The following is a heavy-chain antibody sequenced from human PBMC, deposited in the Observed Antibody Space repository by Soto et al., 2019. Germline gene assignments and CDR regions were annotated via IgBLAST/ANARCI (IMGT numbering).Heavy chain of an antibody. D-gene: IGHD3-9*01. J-gene: IGHJ4*02. V-gene: IGHV4-39*01. CDR2: MLNGRST. CDR3: ARLEGLATISYYFDF. Sequence: SETLSLTCTVSGDSISSIIYYWGWIRQPPGKGLEWIGSMLNGRSTSYNPSLQSRVTISVDKSKSQCSLKLNSVTAADSAVYFCARLEGLATISYYFDFWGPGALVTVSS. CDR1: GDSISSIIYY.